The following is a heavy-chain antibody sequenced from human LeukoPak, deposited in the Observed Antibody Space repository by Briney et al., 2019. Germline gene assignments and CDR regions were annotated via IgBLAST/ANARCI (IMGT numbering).Heavy chain of an antibody. J-gene: IGHJ6*03. V-gene: IGHV3-23*01. CDR1: GFTFSYYA. CDR3: AKNRDGYSQYYYYFMDV. D-gene: IGHD5-24*01. Sequence: GGSLRLSCAASGFTFSYYAMSWVRQAPGKGLEWVSSISESGDNTYYAGSVKGRFTISRDNSKNTLYLQMSSLRAEDTAVYYCAKNRDGYSQYYYYFMDVWGKGTTVTVSS. CDR2: ISESGDNT.